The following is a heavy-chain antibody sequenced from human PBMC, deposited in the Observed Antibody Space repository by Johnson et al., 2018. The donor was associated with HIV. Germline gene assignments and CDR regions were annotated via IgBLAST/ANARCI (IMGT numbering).Heavy chain of an antibody. CDR3: ARAGQLPEDAFDI. J-gene: IGHJ3*02. CDR2: INSDGSST. D-gene: IGHD1-7*01. CDR1: GFTFTSYD. Sequence: VQLVESGGGLVQPGGSLRLSCVASGFTFTSYDMHWVRQAPGKGLVWVSRINSDGSSTNYADSVRGRFTISRDNAKNTLYVQMNSLRVEDTAVYYCARAGQLPEDAFDIWGQGTMVTVSS. V-gene: IGHV3-74*02.